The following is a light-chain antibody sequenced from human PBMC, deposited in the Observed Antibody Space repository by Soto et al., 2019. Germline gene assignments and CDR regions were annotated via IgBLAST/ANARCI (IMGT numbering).Light chain of an antibody. J-gene: IGKJ1*01. CDR2: KAS. V-gene: IGKV1-17*01. Sequence: DVQMTQSPSSLSASVGDSVTITCRASHGVGDDLGWYQQKPGQAPKLLIYKASTLKSGVPSRFSGSGSGTEFTLTISSLQPDDFATYYCQHYNSYSEAFGQGTKVDIK. CDR3: QHYNSYSEA. CDR1: HGVGDD.